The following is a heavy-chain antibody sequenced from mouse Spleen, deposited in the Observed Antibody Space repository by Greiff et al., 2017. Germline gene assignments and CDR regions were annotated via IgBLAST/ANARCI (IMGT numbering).Heavy chain of an antibody. CDR2: IDPSDSYT. D-gene: IGHD2-1*01. CDR1: GYTFTSYW. CDR3: ARVGIYYGNNYFDY. V-gene: IGHV1-69*01. Sequence: VQLQQPGAELVMPGASVKLSCKASGYTFTSYWMHWVKQRPGQGLEWIGEIDPSDSYTNYNQKFKGKATLTVDKSSSTAYMQLSSLTSEDSAVYYCARVGIYYGNNYFDYWGQGTTLTVSS. J-gene: IGHJ2*01.